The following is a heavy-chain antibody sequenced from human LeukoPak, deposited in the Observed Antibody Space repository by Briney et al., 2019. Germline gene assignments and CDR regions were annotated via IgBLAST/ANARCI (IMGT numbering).Heavy chain of an antibody. Sequence: PSETLSLTCTVSGGSISSYYWSWIRQPPGKGLEWMGYIYYSGSTNYNPSLKSRVTISVDTSKNQFSLKLSSVTAADTAVYYCARAIYGNWFDPWGQGTLVTVSS. D-gene: IGHD3-10*01. CDR3: ARAIYGNWFDP. CDR2: IYYSGST. J-gene: IGHJ5*02. V-gene: IGHV4-59*01. CDR1: GGSISSYY.